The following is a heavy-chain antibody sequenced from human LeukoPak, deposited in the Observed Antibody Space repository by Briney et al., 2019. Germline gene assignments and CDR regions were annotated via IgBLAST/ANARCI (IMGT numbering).Heavy chain of an antibody. CDR2: IYSGGST. CDR1: GFTVSSNY. Sequence: GGSLRLSCAASGFTVSSNYMSWVRQAPGKGLEWVSVIYSGGSTYYADSVKGRFTISRDNSKNTLYLQMNSLRAEDTAVYYCARGGSGSPGGSFDYWGQGTLVTVSS. J-gene: IGHJ4*02. D-gene: IGHD1-26*01. CDR3: ARGGSGSPGGSFDY. V-gene: IGHV3-66*02.